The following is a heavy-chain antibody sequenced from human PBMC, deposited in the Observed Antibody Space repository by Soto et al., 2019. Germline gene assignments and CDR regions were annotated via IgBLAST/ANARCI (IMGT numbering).Heavy chain of an antibody. CDR1: GFTFSSYG. Sequence: GGSLRLSCAASGFTFSSYGMHWVRQAPGKGLEWVAVIWYDGSNKYYADSVKGRFTISRDNSKNTLYLQMNSLRAEDTAVYYCAREPGTVYSSWFDPWGQGTLVTVSS. D-gene: IGHD6-13*01. CDR3: AREPGTVYSSWFDP. CDR2: IWYDGSNK. J-gene: IGHJ5*02. V-gene: IGHV3-33*01.